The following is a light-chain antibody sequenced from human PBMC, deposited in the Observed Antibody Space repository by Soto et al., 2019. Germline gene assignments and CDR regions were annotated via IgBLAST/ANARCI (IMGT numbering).Light chain of an antibody. Sequence: EIVLTQSPGTLSLSPGERATLSCRASQSVGSTYLAWYQHKPGQAPRLLIYGSSSRATGIPDRFRGSGSGTDFTLTISSLEPEDFAVYYCQQYGDSPWTFGQGTKVEIK. V-gene: IGKV3-20*01. CDR3: QQYGDSPWT. CDR2: GSS. CDR1: QSVGSTY. J-gene: IGKJ1*01.